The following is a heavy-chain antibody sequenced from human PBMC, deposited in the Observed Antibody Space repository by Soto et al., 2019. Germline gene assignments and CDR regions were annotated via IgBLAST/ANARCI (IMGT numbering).Heavy chain of an antibody. CDR1: GGSISNYY. Sequence: SETLSLTCTVSGGSISNYYWSWIRQPPGRGLEWIGHIFYSGSTNYNPALKSRVTISVDTSKSQFTLKLSSVSAADTAVYYCARVINWFDPWGQGTLVTVSS. V-gene: IGHV4-59*01. J-gene: IGHJ5*02. CDR2: IFYSGST. CDR3: ARVINWFDP.